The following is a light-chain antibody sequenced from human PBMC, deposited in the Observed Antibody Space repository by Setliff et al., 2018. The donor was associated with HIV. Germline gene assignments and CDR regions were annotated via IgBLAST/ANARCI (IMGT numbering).Light chain of an antibody. CDR1: SSDVGAYYY. Sequence: QSVLNQPASVSGSHGQSVTISCTGTSSDVGAYYYVSWYQQHPAKAPKLILYDVSNRPSGVSNRFSGSKSGNTASLTISGLQAEDAADYYCSSYTSTSTPYVFGTGTKVTVL. J-gene: IGLJ1*01. CDR3: SSYTSTSTPYV. CDR2: DVS. V-gene: IGLV2-14*03.